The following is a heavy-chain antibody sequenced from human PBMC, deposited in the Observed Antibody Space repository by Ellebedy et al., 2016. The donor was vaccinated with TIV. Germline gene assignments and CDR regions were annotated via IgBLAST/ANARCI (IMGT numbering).Heavy chain of an antibody. CDR3: AREMGYCSGGSCYARLYYYNAMDV. Sequence: GESLKISCAASGFTFSSYWMHWVRQAPGKGLEWVSYISNSRSTIYYADSVKGRFTISRDNAKNSLYLQMNSLRAEDTAVYYCAREMGYCSGGSCYARLYYYNAMDVWGQGTTVTVSS. V-gene: IGHV3-48*01. J-gene: IGHJ6*02. CDR1: GFTFSSYW. D-gene: IGHD2-15*01. CDR2: ISNSRSTI.